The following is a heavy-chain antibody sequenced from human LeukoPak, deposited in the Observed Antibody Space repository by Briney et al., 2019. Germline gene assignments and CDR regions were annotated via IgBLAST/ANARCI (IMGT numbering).Heavy chain of an antibody. CDR3: ARDTSEGDYAWWFDP. J-gene: IGHJ5*02. CDR2: INPRGTAT. CDR1: GYSFTSHY. V-gene: IGHV1-46*01. Sequence: ASVKVSCKASGYSFTSHYMHWVRQAPGQGLEWMGLINPRGTATRYAESFQGRLTLTRDLSTSTDYMELSSLRSDDTAVYFCARDTSEGDYAWWFDPWGQGTLVSVAS. D-gene: IGHD3-16*01.